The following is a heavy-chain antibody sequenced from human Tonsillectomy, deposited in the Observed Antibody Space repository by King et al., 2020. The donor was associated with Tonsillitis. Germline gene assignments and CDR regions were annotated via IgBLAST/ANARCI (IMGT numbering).Heavy chain of an antibody. CDR1: GGSFSGYY. J-gene: IGHJ4*02. CDR2: INHSGST. Sequence: VQLPQWGAGLLKPSETLSLTCAVYGGSFSGYYWSWIRQPPGKGLEWIGEINHSGSTNYNPSLKSRVTISVDTSKNQFSLKLSSVTAADTAVYYCARGRLGDLGYWGQGTLVTVSS. D-gene: IGHD4-17*01. CDR3: ARGRLGDLGY. V-gene: IGHV4-34*01.